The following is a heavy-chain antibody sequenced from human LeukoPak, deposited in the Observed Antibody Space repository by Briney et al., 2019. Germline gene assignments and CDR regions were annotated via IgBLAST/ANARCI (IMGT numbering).Heavy chain of an antibody. CDR3: ATLAAGSLDY. J-gene: IGHJ4*02. Sequence: GGPLKLSCAASGFTTATYGLHWVRQAPGKGLEWLAFIRFDGSNRYYADSVKGRFTISRDTSKNMLYLQMNSLRAEDTAVYYCATLAAGSLDYWGQGTLVTVAS. CDR2: IRFDGSNR. CDR1: GFTTATYG. D-gene: IGHD3-10*01. V-gene: IGHV3-30*02.